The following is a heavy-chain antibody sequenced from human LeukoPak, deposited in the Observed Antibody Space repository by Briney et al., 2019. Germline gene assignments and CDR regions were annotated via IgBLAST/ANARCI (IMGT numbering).Heavy chain of an antibody. V-gene: IGHV1-69*04. CDR1: GATFSSYA. Sequence: SVKVSCKASGATFSSYAISGVRQAPGQGLDWMGRIIPILGIANSAQNLQGRVTITADKSTSTAYMELSSLRSEDTAVYYCARRRVRTSGTVYYFDYWGQGTLVTVSS. CDR2: IIPILGIA. J-gene: IGHJ4*02. D-gene: IGHD3-10*01. CDR3: ARRRVRTSGTVYYFDY.